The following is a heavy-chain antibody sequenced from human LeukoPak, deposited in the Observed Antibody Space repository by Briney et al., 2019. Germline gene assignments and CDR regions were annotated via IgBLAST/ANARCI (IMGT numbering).Heavy chain of an antibody. Sequence: SETLSLTCAVYGGSFSVYYWSWIRQPPGKGLEWIGEINHSGSTNYNPSLKSRVTISVDTSKNQFSLKLSSVTAADTAVYYCARRPRYCSGGSCLSLFDYWGQGTLVTVSS. D-gene: IGHD2-15*01. CDR1: GGSFSVYY. CDR3: ARRPRYCSGGSCLSLFDY. V-gene: IGHV4-34*01. CDR2: INHSGST. J-gene: IGHJ4*02.